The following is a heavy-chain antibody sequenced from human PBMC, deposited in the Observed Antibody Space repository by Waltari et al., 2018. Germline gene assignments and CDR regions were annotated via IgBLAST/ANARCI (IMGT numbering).Heavy chain of an antibody. J-gene: IGHJ4*02. V-gene: IGHV3-7*01. CDR3: VTGLTTVTAKDYFDH. CDR1: GMTFSNYW. CDR2: IKQDGSEK. D-gene: IGHD4-17*01. Sequence: EVQLVESGGGSVQPGGSLRLSCAASGMTFSNYWMNWVHQAPGKGREWGANIKQDGSEKNYVDSVEGRFSISRDNAQNSLYLQRNSLRAEDTAIYYCVTGLTTVTAKDYFDHWGQGALVTVSS.